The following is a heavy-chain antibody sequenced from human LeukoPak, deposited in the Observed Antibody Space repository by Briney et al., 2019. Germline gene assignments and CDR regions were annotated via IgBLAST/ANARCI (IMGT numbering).Heavy chain of an antibody. CDR2: ISAYNGNT. V-gene: IGHV1-18*04. J-gene: IGHJ4*02. D-gene: IGHD6-13*01. Sequence: ASVKVSCKASGYTFTGYYMHWMRQAPGQGLEWMGWISAYNGNTNYAQKLQGRVTMTTDTSTSTVYMELRSLRSDDTAVYYCARDRSRIAAAGIGDYWGQGTLVTVSS. CDR3: ARDRSRIAAAGIGDY. CDR1: GYTFTGYY.